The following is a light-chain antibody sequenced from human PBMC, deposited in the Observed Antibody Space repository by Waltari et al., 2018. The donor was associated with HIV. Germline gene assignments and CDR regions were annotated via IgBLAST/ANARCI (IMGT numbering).Light chain of an antibody. Sequence: SYVLTQPPSVPVAPGQTARITCGGHDIGSQSEQWYQQKPGQAPVLVGYDDRDRPSVIPERFSGSNFGRTATLTISRVEAGDEADYYCQVWHRDSEHYVFGTGTKVTVL. V-gene: IGLV3-21*02. CDR3: QVWHRDSEHYV. J-gene: IGLJ1*01. CDR1: DIGSQS. CDR2: DDR.